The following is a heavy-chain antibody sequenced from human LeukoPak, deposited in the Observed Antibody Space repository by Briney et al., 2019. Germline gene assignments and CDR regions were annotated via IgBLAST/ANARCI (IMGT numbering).Heavy chain of an antibody. CDR3: ARGVITMVRGVPNWFDP. D-gene: IGHD3-10*01. J-gene: IGHJ5*02. V-gene: IGHV4-34*01. Sequence: KPSETLSLTCAVYGGSFSGYYWSWIRQPPGKGLEWIGEINHSGSTNYNPSLKSRVTISVDTSKNQFSLKLSSVTAADTAVYYCARGVITMVRGVPNWFDPWGQGTLVTVSS. CDR2: INHSGST. CDR1: GGSFSGYY.